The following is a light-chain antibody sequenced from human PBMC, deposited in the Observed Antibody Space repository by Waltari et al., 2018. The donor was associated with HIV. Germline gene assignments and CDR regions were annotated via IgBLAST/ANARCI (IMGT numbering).Light chain of an antibody. Sequence: QSVLTQPPSASGTPGPRLTLSSSGRSSTVGRNHVYWYQQLPGTAPKVLIFMTNQRPSGVPDRFSAPKSGTSASLAISVLRSEDEADYYCASWDDSLSIVVFGGGTKLTVL. J-gene: IGLJ2*01. CDR2: MTN. CDR1: SSTVGRNH. CDR3: ASWDDSLSIVV. V-gene: IGLV1-47*01.